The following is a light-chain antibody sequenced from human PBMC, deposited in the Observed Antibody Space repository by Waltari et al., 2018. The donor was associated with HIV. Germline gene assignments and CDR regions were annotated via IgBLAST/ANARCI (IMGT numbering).Light chain of an antibody. J-gene: IGLJ3*02. Sequence: HSALTQPASVSGSPGQSITISCTGPTSDIRDFNFVSWYQQSPGRAPKLIIFEVYSPPSGISDRFSGSKSGVTASLTISALRAEDEADYFCSSYSARGFVVFGGGTKVTVL. CDR2: EVY. CDR1: TSDIRDFNF. V-gene: IGLV2-14*01. CDR3: SSYSARGFVV.